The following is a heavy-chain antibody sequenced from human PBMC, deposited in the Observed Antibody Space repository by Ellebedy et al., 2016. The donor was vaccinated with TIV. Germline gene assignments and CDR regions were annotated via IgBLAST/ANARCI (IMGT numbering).Heavy chain of an antibody. D-gene: IGHD2-15*01. CDR1: GFTFSDYY. CDR2: ISSSSSYT. Sequence: GESLKISCAASGFTFSDYYMSWIRQAPGKGLEWVSYISSSSSYTNYADSVKGRFTISRDNSKNTLYLQMNSLRAEDTAVYYCARDSCSGGSCYGDYWGQGTLVTVSS. J-gene: IGHJ4*02. V-gene: IGHV3-11*06. CDR3: ARDSCSGGSCYGDY.